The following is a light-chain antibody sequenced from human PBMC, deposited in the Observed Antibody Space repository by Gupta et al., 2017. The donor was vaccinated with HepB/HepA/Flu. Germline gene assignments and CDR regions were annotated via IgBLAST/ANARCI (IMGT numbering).Light chain of an antibody. CDR1: ESVSIN. CDR2: EAS. J-gene: IGKJ4*02. Sequence: ETVMPQSPATLSLSPGERATLSCRASESVSINLVWYQQKPGKAPRLLIYEASNRETGIPTRFSGSGSGTDFTLTISSLEPEDFAVYYCQQRKSCPRTFGEGTXVEIK. CDR3: QQRKSCPRT. V-gene: IGKV3-11*01.